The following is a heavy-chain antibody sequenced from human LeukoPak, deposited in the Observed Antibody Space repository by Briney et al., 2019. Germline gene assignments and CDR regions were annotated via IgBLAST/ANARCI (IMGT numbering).Heavy chain of an antibody. CDR2: IYHSGST. J-gene: IGHJ4*02. V-gene: IGHV4-38-2*01. Sequence: PSETLSLTCAVSGYSISSRYYWGWIRQPPGKGLEWIGSIYHSGSTYYNPSLKSRATISVDTSKNQFSLKLSSVTAADTAVYYCARTSDFYGDYASVGLHYWGQGTLVTVSS. CDR1: GYSISSRYY. D-gene: IGHD4-17*01. CDR3: ARTSDFYGDYASVGLHY.